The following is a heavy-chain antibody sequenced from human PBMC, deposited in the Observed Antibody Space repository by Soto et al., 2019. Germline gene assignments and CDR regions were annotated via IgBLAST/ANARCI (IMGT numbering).Heavy chain of an antibody. CDR1: GFTFSSYA. CDR3: ARDIGGGGWGFGEWNRTPPDY. D-gene: IGHD3-10*01. Sequence: QVQLVESGGGVVQPGRSLRLSCAASGFTFSSYAMHWVRQAPGKGLEWVAVISYDGSNKYYADSVKGRFTISRDNSKNTLFLQMNSLRAEDTALYYCARDIGGGGWGFGEWNRTPPDYWGQGTLVTVSS. V-gene: IGHV3-30-3*01. J-gene: IGHJ4*02. CDR2: ISYDGSNK.